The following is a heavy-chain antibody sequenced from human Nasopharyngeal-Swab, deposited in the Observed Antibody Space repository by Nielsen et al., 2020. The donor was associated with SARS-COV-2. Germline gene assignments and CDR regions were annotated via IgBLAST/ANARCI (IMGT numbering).Heavy chain of an antibody. CDR2: INPNSGGT. V-gene: IGHV1-2*06. CDR1: GYTFTGYY. J-gene: IGHJ4*02. CDR3: ARDPDEFVRWEILRYFDY. Sequence: ASVKVSCKASGYTFTGYYMHWVRQAPGQGLEWMGRINPNSGGTNYAQKFQGRVTMTRDTSISTAYMELSRLRSDDTAVYYCARDPDEFVRWEILRYFDYWGQGTLVTVSS. D-gene: IGHD1-26*01.